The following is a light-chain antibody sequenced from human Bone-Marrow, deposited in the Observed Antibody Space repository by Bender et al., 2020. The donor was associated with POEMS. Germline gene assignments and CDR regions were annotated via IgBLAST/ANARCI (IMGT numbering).Light chain of an antibody. Sequence: QSALTQPRSVSGSPGQSVTISCAGTSNDVGNYNYVSWYQQLPDKAPKLMIYDVSKRPSGVPDRFSGAKSGNTASLTISGLQGEDEADYFCCSYAGTSLLYVFGTGTKVTVL. V-gene: IGLV2-11*01. CDR2: DVS. J-gene: IGLJ1*01. CDR1: SNDVGNYNY. CDR3: CSYAGTSLLYV.